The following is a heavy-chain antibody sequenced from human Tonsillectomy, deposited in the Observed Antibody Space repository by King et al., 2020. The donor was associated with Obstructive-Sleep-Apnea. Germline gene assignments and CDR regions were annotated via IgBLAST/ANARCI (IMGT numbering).Heavy chain of an antibody. CDR1: GYTFSSHG. V-gene: IGHV3-33*01. D-gene: IGHD1-1*01. J-gene: IGHJ6*02. Sequence: HVQLVESGGGVVQPGTSLRLSCAAFGYTFSSHGMHWVRQAPGKGLEWVAAIWFDGSKKYYADSVEGRFTISKANSRKTLYLQMNSLRGEATAVYYCASDPERTMDVWGQGTTVTLSS. CDR3: ASDPERTMDV. CDR2: IWFDGSKK.